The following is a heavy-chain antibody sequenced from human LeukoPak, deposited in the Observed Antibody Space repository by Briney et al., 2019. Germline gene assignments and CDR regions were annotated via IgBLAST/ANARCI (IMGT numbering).Heavy chain of an antibody. CDR3: ARDHGSTTTVTTCWFDP. J-gene: IGHJ5*02. D-gene: IGHD4-17*01. Sequence: ASVKVSCKASGYTFTSYYMHWVRQAPGQGLEWMGIINPSGGSTSYAQKFQGRVTMTRDTSTSTVYMELSSLRSEDTAVYYCARDHGSTTTVTTCWFDPWGQGTLVTVSS. V-gene: IGHV1-46*01. CDR1: GYTFTSYY. CDR2: INPSGGST.